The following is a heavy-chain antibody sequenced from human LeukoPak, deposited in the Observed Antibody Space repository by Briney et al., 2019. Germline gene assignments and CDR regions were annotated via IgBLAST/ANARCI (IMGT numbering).Heavy chain of an antibody. CDR3: AREKYFDPPGAFDI. CDR2: IYYSGST. D-gene: IGHD3-9*01. CDR1: GGSISSYY. J-gene: IGHJ3*02. Sequence: SETLSLTCTASGGSISSYYWSWIRQPPGKGLEWIGYIYYSGSTNYNPSLKSRVTISVDTSKNQFSLKLSSVTAADTAVYYCAREKYFDPPGAFDIWGQGTMVTVSS. V-gene: IGHV4-59*01.